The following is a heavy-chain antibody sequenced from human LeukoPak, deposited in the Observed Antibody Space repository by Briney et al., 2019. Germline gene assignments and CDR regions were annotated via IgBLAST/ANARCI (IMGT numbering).Heavy chain of an antibody. CDR1: GFTFSSYG. Sequence: PGRSLRLSCAASGFTFSSYGMHWVRQAPGKGLEWVAVISYDGSNKYYADSVKGRFTISRDNSKNTLYLQMNSLRAEDTAVYYCAKDEGGYYYDSSGYYGYWGQGTLVTVSS. J-gene: IGHJ4*02. CDR2: ISYDGSNK. V-gene: IGHV3-30*18. D-gene: IGHD3-22*01. CDR3: AKDEGGYYYDSSGYYGY.